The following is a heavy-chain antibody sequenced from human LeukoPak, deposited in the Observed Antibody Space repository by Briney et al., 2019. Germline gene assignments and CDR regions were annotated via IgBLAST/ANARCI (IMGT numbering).Heavy chain of an antibody. CDR2: ISGSGGST. J-gene: IGHJ4*02. V-gene: IGHV3-23*01. CDR3: ARDSRYSSSWEPFDY. Sequence: PGGSLRLSCAASGFTFSSYAMSWVRQAPGKGLEWVSAISGSGGSTYYADSVKGRFTISRDNSKNTLYLQMNSLRAEDTAVYYCARDSRYSSSWEPFDYWGQGTLVTVSS. CDR1: GFTFSSYA. D-gene: IGHD6-13*01.